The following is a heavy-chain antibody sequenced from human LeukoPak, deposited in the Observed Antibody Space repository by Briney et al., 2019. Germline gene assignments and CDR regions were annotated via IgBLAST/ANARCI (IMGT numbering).Heavy chain of an antibody. J-gene: IGHJ4*02. D-gene: IGHD2-2*01. CDR1: GGSISSSSYY. CDR2: IYYSGST. V-gene: IGHV4-39*07. CDR3: ARDQKYQLLPTAFDY. Sequence: SETLSLTCTVSGGSISSSSYYWGWIRQPPGKGLEWIGSIYYSGSTYYNPSLKSRVTISVDTSKNQFSLKLSSVTAADTAVYYCARDQKYQLLPTAFDYWGQGTLVTVSS.